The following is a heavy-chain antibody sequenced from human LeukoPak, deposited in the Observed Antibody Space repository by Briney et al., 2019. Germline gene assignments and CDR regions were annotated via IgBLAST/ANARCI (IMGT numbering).Heavy chain of an antibody. J-gene: IGHJ4*02. CDR3: AKDIGSVGATPYFDY. D-gene: IGHD1-26*01. CDR1: GFTFDDYA. Sequence: PGRSLRLSCAASGFTFDDYAMHWVRQAPGKGLEWVSGISWNSGSIGYADSVKGRFTISRDNAKNSLYLQMNSLRAEDMALYYCAKDIGSVGATPYFDYWGQGTLVTVSS. CDR2: ISWNSGSI. V-gene: IGHV3-9*03.